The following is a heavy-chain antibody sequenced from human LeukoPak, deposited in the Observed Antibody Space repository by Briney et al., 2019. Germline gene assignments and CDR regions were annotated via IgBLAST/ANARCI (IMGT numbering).Heavy chain of an antibody. Sequence: PGGSLRLSCAASGFTFSSYAMSWVRQAPGKGLEWVSAISGSGGSTYYADSVKGRFTISRDNSKNTLYLQVNSLRAEDTAVYYCAKGFLGELLAPIGYWGQGTLVTVSS. D-gene: IGHD1-26*01. CDR3: AKGFLGELLAPIGY. V-gene: IGHV3-23*01. CDR2: ISGSGGST. CDR1: GFTFSSYA. J-gene: IGHJ4*02.